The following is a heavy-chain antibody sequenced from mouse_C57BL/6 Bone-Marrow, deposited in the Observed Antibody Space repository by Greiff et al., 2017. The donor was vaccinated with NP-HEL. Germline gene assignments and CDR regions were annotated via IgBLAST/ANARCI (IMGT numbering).Heavy chain of an antibody. V-gene: IGHV1-81*01. CDR1: GYTFTSYG. Sequence: ESGAELARPGASVKLSCKASGYTFTSYGISWVKQRTGQGLEWIGEIYPRSGNTYYNEKFKGKATLTADKSSSTAYMELRSLTSEDSAVYFCARSLYYYGSSYYFDYWGQGTTLTVSS. CDR3: ARSLYYYGSSYYFDY. J-gene: IGHJ2*01. D-gene: IGHD1-1*01. CDR2: IYPRSGNT.